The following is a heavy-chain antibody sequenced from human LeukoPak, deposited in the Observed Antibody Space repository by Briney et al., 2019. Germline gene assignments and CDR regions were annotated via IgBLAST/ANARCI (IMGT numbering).Heavy chain of an antibody. CDR2: MSYSGST. V-gene: IGHV4-61*01. J-gene: IGHJ6*02. CDR1: GGSVSSGSYY. Sequence: SETLSLTCTVSGGSVSSGSYYWSWIRQPPVKGLEWIGYMSYSGSTNYNPSLKSRVTISVDTSKNQFSLKLSSVTAADTAVYYCARLFRTAAGSYFYYYGMDVWGQGTTVTVSS. D-gene: IGHD6-13*01. CDR3: ARLFRTAAGSYFYYYGMDV.